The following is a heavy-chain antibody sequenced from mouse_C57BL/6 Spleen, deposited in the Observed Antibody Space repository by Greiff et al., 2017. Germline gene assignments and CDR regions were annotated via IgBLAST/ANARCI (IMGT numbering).Heavy chain of an antibody. Sequence: QVQLKQPGAELVRPGTSVKLSCKASGYTFTSYWMHWVKQRPGQGLEWIGVIDPSDSYTNYNQKFKGKATLTVDTSSSTAYMQLSSLTPEDSAVYYCAIGGAMDYWGQGTSVTVSS. CDR2: IDPSDSYT. J-gene: IGHJ4*01. CDR3: AIGGAMDY. V-gene: IGHV1-59*01. CDR1: GYTFTSYW.